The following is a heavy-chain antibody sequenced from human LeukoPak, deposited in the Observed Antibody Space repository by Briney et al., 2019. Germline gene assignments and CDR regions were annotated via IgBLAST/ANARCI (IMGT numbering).Heavy chain of an antibody. J-gene: IGHJ4*02. V-gene: IGHV3-7*02. Sequence: GGSLRLSCAASEFTFSGYWMSWLRQAPEKGLEWVATIKQDGSETDYVDSVKGRFTISRDNAKNSLYLQMNSLRIEDTAVYYCARAQWRRPDYWGQGTLVTVSS. CDR1: EFTFSGYW. CDR2: IKQDGSET. CDR3: ARAQWRRPDY. D-gene: IGHD5-12*01.